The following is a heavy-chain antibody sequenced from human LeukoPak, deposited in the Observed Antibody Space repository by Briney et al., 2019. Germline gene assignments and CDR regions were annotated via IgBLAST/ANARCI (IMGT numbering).Heavy chain of an antibody. CDR1: GFTVSTNY. CDR2: TYSGGRT. J-gene: IGHJ4*02. Sequence: GGSLRLSCAASGFTVSTNYITWVRQAPGKGLEWVSVTYSGGRTYYADSVKGRFTISRDNSKNALNLQMHNLRAEDTAVYYCARRAGAYSHPYDYWGQGTLVTVSS. D-gene: IGHD4/OR15-4a*01. V-gene: IGHV3-53*01. CDR3: ARRAGAYSHPYDY.